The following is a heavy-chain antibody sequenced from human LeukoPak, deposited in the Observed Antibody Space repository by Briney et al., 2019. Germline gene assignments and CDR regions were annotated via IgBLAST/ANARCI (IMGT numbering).Heavy chain of an antibody. CDR3: ASGVSSGYFGGVVDY. CDR2: MNPNSGNT. Sequence: ASVKVSCKASGYTFTSYDINWVRQATGQGLEWMGWMNPNSGNTGYAQKFQGRVTMTRDTSISTAYMELRSLRSDDTAVYYCASGVSSGYFGGVVDYWGQGTLVTVSS. V-gene: IGHV1-8*01. CDR1: GYTFTSYD. J-gene: IGHJ4*02. D-gene: IGHD3-22*01.